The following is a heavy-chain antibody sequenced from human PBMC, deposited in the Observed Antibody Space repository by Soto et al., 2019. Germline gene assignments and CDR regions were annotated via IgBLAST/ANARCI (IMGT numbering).Heavy chain of an antibody. Sequence: QLQLQESGPGLVKPSATLSLTCSVSGDSINSDNYYWGWIRQPPGKGLEWIGSIYYRGNTYYNPSLRTRVTISLDKSKSQFSLRLSSVAAADSSWYFCARLEGLATISAWFDCWGQGTLVTVSS. D-gene: IGHD3-9*01. J-gene: IGHJ4*02. CDR3: ARLEGLATISAWFDC. V-gene: IGHV4-39*01. CDR1: GDSINSDNYY. CDR2: IYYRGNT.